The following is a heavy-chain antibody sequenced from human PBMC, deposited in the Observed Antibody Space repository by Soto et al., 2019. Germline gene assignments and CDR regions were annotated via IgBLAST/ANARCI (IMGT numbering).Heavy chain of an antibody. D-gene: IGHD7-27*01. CDR1: GFTFSSYS. CDR2: IRDSGSIV. J-gene: IGHJ4*02. Sequence: EVQLVESGGGLVQPGGSLRLSCVASGFTFSSYSMNWVRQAPGKGLEWVSYIRDSGSIVYYADSVQGRFSISRDNGKSSLFLQMNSLRDEDTAVYYCARESDSTGGLYFDYWGQGIVVTVSS. V-gene: IGHV3-48*02. CDR3: ARESDSTGGLYFDY.